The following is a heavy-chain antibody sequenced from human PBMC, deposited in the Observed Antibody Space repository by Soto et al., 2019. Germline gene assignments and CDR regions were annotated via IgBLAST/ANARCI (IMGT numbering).Heavy chain of an antibody. D-gene: IGHD3-3*01. CDR3: ARETYRQYDFWSGYPPQYGFDI. V-gene: IGHV1-69*13. CDR2: IIPIFGTA. Sequence: SVKVSCKASGGTFSSYAISWVRQAPGQGLEWMGGIIPIFGTANYAQKFQGRVTITADESTSTAYMELSSLKASDTAMYYCARETYRQYDFWSGYPPQYGFDIWGQGTMVTVS. J-gene: IGHJ3*02. CDR1: GGTFSSYA.